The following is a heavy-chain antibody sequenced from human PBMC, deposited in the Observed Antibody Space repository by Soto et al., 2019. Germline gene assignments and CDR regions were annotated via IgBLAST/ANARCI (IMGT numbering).Heavy chain of an antibody. CDR1: GYTFTGYY. V-gene: IGHV1-2*02. D-gene: IGHD3-22*01. J-gene: IGHJ3*01. CDR3: AIVPEVGHDTSGYPWGAFDL. CDR2: INPNSGST. Sequence: ASVKVSCKASGYTFTGYYMHWVRQAPGQGLEWMGWINPNSGSTYYADSVKGRFIISRDNSKNTVFLQMNSLRAEDTAVYFCAIVPEVGHDTSGYPWGAFDLWGQGTMVTVSS.